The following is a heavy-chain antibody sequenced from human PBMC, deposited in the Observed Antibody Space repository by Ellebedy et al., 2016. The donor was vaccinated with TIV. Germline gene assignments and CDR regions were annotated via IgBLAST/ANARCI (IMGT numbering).Heavy chain of an antibody. V-gene: IGHV3-7*01. Sequence: GESLKISCTASGFTLSNYWMTWVRQAPGRGLEWVANINEDGTKKHFVDSVRGRFTISRDDAGNSLFLQMNSLRAEDTAVYYCAREVGGSGLFDYWGQGTLVTVSS. CDR3: AREVGGSGLFDY. D-gene: IGHD1-26*01. J-gene: IGHJ4*02. CDR1: GFTLSNYW. CDR2: INEDGTKK.